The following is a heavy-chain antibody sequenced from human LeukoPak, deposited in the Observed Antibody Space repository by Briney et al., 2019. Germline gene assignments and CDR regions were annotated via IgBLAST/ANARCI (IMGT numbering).Heavy chain of an antibody. CDR2: IIPILGIA. J-gene: IGHJ4*02. CDR3: ARGVRGGGWFLFDY. Sequence: ASVKVSCKASGGTFSSYAISWVRQAPGQGLEWMGRIIPILGIANYAQKLQGRVTMTTDTSTSTAYMELRSLRSDDTAVYYCARGVRGGGWFLFDYWGQGTLVTVSS. V-gene: IGHV1-69*04. D-gene: IGHD6-19*01. CDR1: GGTFSSYA.